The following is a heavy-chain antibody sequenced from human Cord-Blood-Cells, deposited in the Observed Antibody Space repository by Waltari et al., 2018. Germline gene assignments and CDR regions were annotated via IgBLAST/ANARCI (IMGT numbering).Heavy chain of an antibody. D-gene: IGHD4-4*01. CDR3: ARDESTVTDY. J-gene: IGHJ4*02. V-gene: IGHV3-66*01. Sequence: EVQLVESGGGLVQPGGSLRLSGAASGFTVSSNSMSWVRQAPGKGLEWVSVIYSGGSTYYADSVKGRFTISRDNSKNTLYLQMNSLRAEDTAVYYCARDESTVTDYWGQGTLVTVSS. CDR2: IYSGGST. CDR1: GFTVSSNS.